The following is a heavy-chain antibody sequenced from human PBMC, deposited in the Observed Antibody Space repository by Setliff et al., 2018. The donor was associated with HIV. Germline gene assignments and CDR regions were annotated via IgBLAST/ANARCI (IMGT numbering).Heavy chain of an antibody. CDR2: IYTSGST. Sequence: LSLTCTVSGGSISTYYWTWIRQPAGKGLEWIGRIYTSGSTNYNPSLKSRVTMSVDTSKNQFSLKLSSVTAADTAMYYCARGSDTTGWSRYYYYMDVWGKGTTVTVSS. CDR1: GGSISTYY. CDR3: ARGSDTTGWSRYYYYMDV. D-gene: IGHD6-19*01. V-gene: IGHV4-4*07. J-gene: IGHJ6*03.